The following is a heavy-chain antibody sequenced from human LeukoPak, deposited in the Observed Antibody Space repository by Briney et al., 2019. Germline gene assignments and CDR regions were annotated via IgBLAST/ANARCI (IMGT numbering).Heavy chain of an antibody. CDR2: FYASGTT. J-gene: IGHJ4*02. V-gene: IGHV4-4*07. CDR1: GGSIVSHY. CDR3: AKDSSTWGNLAGHFDS. Sequence: PSETLSLICTVSGGSIVSHYWNWIRQPAGRGLEWIGRFYASGTTNTSSSLKSRVTMSVDTSKNQFSLKLSSVTAADTAVYYCAKDSSTWGNLAGHFDSWGQGTLVTVSS. D-gene: IGHD6-13*01.